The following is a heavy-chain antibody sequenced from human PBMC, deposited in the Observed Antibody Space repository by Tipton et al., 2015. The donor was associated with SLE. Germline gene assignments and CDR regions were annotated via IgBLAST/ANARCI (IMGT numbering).Heavy chain of an antibody. V-gene: IGHV4-39*07. Sequence: TLSLTCTASGGSISSSSYYWGWIRQPPGKGLEWIGSIYYSGSTYYNPSLKSRVTISVDTSKNQFSLKLSSVTAADTAVYYCARQWGDSSSSGDYWGQGTLVTVSS. CDR3: ARQWGDSSSSGDY. D-gene: IGHD6-6*01. CDR2: IYYSGST. CDR1: GGSISSSSYY. J-gene: IGHJ4*02.